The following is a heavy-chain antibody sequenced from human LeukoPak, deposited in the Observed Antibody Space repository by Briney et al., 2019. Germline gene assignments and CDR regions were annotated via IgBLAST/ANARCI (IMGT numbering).Heavy chain of an antibody. Sequence: ASVKVSCKASGYTFTSYGISWVRQAPGQGLEWMGWISAYNGNTNYAQKLQGRVTMTTDTSTSTAYMELRSLRSDDTAVYYCARAVPGYDFWSGYLSGNAFDIWGQGTMVTVSS. CDR2: ISAYNGNT. V-gene: IGHV1-18*01. CDR1: GYTFTSYG. CDR3: ARAVPGYDFWSGYLSGNAFDI. J-gene: IGHJ3*02. D-gene: IGHD3-3*01.